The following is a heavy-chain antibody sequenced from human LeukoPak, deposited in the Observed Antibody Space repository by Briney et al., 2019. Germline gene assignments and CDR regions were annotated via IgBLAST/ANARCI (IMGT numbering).Heavy chain of an antibody. Sequence: SETLSLTCTVSGGSISSYYWSWIRQPPGKGLEWVGDIYYSGSTNYNPSLKSRVTISVDTPKNQFSLKLSSVTAADTAVYYCARALRGYSYGYSPNFDYWGQGTLVTVSS. CDR3: ARALRGYSYGYSPNFDY. CDR1: GGSISSYY. CDR2: IYYSGST. J-gene: IGHJ4*02. V-gene: IGHV4-59*01. D-gene: IGHD5-18*01.